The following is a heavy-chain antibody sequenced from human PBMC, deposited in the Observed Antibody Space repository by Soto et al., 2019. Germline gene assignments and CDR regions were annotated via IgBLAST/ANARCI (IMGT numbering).Heavy chain of an antibody. J-gene: IGHJ4*02. CDR2: IYTSGST. D-gene: IGHD1-26*01. CDR1: GGSISSYY. Sequence: QVQLQESGPGLVKPSETLSLTCTVSGGSISSYYWSWIRQPAGKGLEWFGRIYTSGSTNYNPSLKSRVTMSVDTSKHQCSLKLSSVTAADTAVYYCARDSAGSYRPLYYFAYWGQGTLVTVSS. CDR3: ARDSAGSYRPLYYFAY. V-gene: IGHV4-4*07.